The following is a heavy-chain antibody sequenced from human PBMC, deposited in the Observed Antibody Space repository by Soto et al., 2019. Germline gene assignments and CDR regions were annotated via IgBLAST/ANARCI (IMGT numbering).Heavy chain of an antibody. CDR2: IYPGDSDT. D-gene: IGHD7-27*01. V-gene: IGHV5-51*01. CDR3: ARRGYQDWGFDFGYYFDY. Sequence: EVQLVQSGAEVKKPGESLKISCKGSGYSFTSYWIGWVRQMPGKGLEWMGIIYPGDSDTRYSPSFQGQVTISADKSISTAYLQWSTLKASDTAMYYCARRGYQDWGFDFGYYFDYWGQGTLVTVSS. CDR1: GYSFTSYW. J-gene: IGHJ4*02.